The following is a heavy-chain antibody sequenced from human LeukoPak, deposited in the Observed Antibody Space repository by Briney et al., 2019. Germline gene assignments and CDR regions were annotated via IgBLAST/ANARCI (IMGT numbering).Heavy chain of an antibody. CDR2: IYPGDSDT. Sequence: GESLKISCKVSGYILTNNWIGWVRQVPGKGLEWMGIIYPGDSDTRYSPSFQGQVTISADKSISTAYLQWSSLKASDTAMYYCARRGLIVLSSKAFDIWGQGTMVTVSS. CDR1: GYILTNNW. J-gene: IGHJ3*02. D-gene: IGHD3-22*01. CDR3: ARRGLIVLSSKAFDI. V-gene: IGHV5-51*01.